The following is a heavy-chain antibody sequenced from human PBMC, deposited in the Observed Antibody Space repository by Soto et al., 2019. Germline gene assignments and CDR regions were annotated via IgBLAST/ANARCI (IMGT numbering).Heavy chain of an antibody. V-gene: IGHV4-30-4*08. Sequence: PSETLSLTCTVSGGSISSGDYYWSWIRQVPGKGLEWIGYIYYSGSTYYNPSLKSRVAMSVNTSKNQFSLRLTSVTAADTAVYYCARSSVVVAAAATHSVAELDYWGQGTLVTVSS. CDR1: GGSISSGDYY. CDR2: IYYSGST. D-gene: IGHD2-15*01. CDR3: ARSSVVVAAAATHSVAELDY. J-gene: IGHJ4*02.